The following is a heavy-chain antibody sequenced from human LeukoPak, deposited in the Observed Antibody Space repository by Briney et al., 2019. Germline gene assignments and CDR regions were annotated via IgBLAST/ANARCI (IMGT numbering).Heavy chain of an antibody. J-gene: IGHJ4*02. V-gene: IGHV4-39*07. CDR2: IYYSGST. D-gene: IGHD3-3*01. CDR3: ARADFWSGYYSFDY. CDR1: GGSISSSSYY. Sequence: KASETLSLTCTVSGGSISSSSYYWGWIRQPPGKGLEWIGSIYYSGSTYYNPSLKSRVTISVDTSKNQFSLKLSSVTAADTAVYYCARADFWSGYYSFDYWGQGTLVTVSS.